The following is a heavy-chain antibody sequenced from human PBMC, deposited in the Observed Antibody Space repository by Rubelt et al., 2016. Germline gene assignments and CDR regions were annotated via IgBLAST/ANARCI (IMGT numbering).Heavy chain of an antibody. CDR3: ARRLWGYEGLDI. V-gene: IGHV1-18*01. D-gene: IGHD2-21*01. Sequence: QVQLVQSGTEMKKPGASVMVSCRASGYSLTNYGITWVRQGPGQGLEWMGWVSALSGNTHYAQTVPGRVTMTAETSTKTVFIELRSLRSDETAVYYCARRLWGYEGLDIWGQGTMVTVFS. CDR1: GYSLTNYG. CDR2: VSALSGNT. J-gene: IGHJ3*02.